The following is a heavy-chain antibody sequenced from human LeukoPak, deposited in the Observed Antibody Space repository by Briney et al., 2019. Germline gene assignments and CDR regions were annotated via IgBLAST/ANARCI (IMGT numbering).Heavy chain of an antibody. V-gene: IGHV4-34*01. CDR3: ARSPTISSIAAPTDY. Sequence: PSETLSLTCAVYGGSFSGYYWSWIRQPPGKGLEWIGEINHSGSTNYNPSLKSRVTISVDTSKNQFSLKLSSVTAADTAVYYCARSPTISSIAAPTDYWGQGTLVTVSS. CDR1: GGSFSGYY. D-gene: IGHD6-6*01. J-gene: IGHJ4*02. CDR2: INHSGST.